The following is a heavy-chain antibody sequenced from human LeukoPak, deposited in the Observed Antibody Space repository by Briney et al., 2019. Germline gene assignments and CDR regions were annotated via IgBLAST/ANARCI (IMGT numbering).Heavy chain of an antibody. CDR1: GGTFSSYA. Sequence: SVKVSCKAAGGTFSSYAISWVRQAPGQGLEWMGGIIPIFDTANYAQKFQGRVTITADESTSTAYMELSSLRSEETAVYYCARSGCSGGSCYDYYYYGMDVWGKGTTVTVSS. D-gene: IGHD2-15*01. J-gene: IGHJ6*04. V-gene: IGHV1-69*01. CDR3: ARSGCSGGSCYDYYYYGMDV. CDR2: IIPIFDTA.